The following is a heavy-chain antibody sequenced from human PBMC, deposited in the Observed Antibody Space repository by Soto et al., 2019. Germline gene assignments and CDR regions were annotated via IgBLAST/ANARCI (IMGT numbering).Heavy chain of an antibody. CDR3: AREQSYGYGDY. D-gene: IGHD5-18*01. Sequence: QVQLVQSGAEVKKPGSSVKVSCKDSGYTFTSYDINWGRQATGQGLEWMGWTNTTSGNPGYAQKFQCSVTMTRNTSIITAYIERSSLRSEDTAVYYCAREQSYGYGDYWGQGTLVTVSS. CDR1: GYTFTSYD. J-gene: IGHJ4*02. V-gene: IGHV1-8*01. CDR2: TNTTSGNP.